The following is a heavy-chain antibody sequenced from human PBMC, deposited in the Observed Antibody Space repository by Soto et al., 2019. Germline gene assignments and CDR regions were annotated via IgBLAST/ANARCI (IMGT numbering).Heavy chain of an antibody. CDR3: ARDVAIAVAGTSTDYYYYGMDV. CDR2: ISAYNGNT. D-gene: IGHD6-19*01. V-gene: IGHV1-18*01. J-gene: IGHJ6*02. CDR1: GYTFTSYG. Sequence: ASVKVSCKASGYTFTSYGISWVRQDPGQGLEWMGWISAYNGNTNYAQKLQGRVTMTTDTSTSTAYMELRSLRSDDTAVYYCARDVAIAVAGTSTDYYYYGMDVWGQGTTVTVSS.